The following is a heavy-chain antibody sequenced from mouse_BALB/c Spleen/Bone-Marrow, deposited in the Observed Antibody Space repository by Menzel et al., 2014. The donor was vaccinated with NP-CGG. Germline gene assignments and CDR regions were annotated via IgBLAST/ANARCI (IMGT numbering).Heavy chain of an antibody. Sequence: VQLQQSGAELVRPGVSVKISCKGSGYTFTDYAMHWAKQSHAKTLEWIGVISTYYGDASYNQKFKGKATMTVDKSSSTAYMELARLTSEDSAIYYCARDAMDYWGQGTPVTVSS. CDR2: ISTYYGDA. V-gene: IGHV1S137*01. J-gene: IGHJ4*01. CDR3: ARDAMDY. CDR1: GYTFTDYA.